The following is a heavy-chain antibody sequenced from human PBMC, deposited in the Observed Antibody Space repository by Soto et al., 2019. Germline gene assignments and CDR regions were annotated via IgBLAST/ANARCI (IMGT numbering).Heavy chain of an antibody. CDR2: IYYSGST. V-gene: IGHV4-39*01. D-gene: IGHD3-22*01. Sequence: QLQLQESGPGLVKPSETLSLTCTVSGGSISSSSYYWGWIRQPPGKGLEWIGSIYYSGSTYYNPSLKRRVTISVDTSKNQISLKLCSVTAADTAVYYCARLYDSSGYYLDYFDYWGQGTLVTVSS. CDR3: ARLYDSSGYYLDYFDY. CDR1: GGSISSSSYY. J-gene: IGHJ4*02.